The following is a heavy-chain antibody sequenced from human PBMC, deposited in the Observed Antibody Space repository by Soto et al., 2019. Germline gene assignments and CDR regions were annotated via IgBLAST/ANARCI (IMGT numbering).Heavy chain of an antibody. Sequence: QVQLQESGPGLVKPSQTLSLTCTVSGGSISSGDYYWSWIRQPPGKGLEWIGYIYYSGSTYYNPSLKSRVTMSVDTSKNQFSLKLSSVTAADTAVYYCARDYACSGGSCYSGGLDAFDIWGQGTMVTVSS. D-gene: IGHD2-15*01. CDR2: IYYSGST. J-gene: IGHJ3*02. CDR1: GGSISSGDYY. CDR3: ARDYACSGGSCYSGGLDAFDI. V-gene: IGHV4-30-4*01.